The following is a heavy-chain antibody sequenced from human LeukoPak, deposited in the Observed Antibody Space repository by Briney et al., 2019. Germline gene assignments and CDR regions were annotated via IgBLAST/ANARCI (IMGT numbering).Heavy chain of an antibody. CDR2: ISSSSSYI. CDR3: AKPIAKYSGSYHDAFDI. Sequence: GGSLRLSCAASGFTFSSYSMNWVRQAPGKGLEWVSSISSSSSYIYYADSVKGRFTISRDNSKNTLYLQMNSLRAEDTAVYYCAKPIAKYSGSYHDAFDIWGQGTMVTVSS. CDR1: GFTFSSYS. D-gene: IGHD1-26*01. V-gene: IGHV3-21*01. J-gene: IGHJ3*02.